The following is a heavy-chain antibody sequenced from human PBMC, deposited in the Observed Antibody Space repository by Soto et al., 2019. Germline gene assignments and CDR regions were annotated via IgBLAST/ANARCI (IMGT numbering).Heavy chain of an antibody. V-gene: IGHV3-48*01. CDR2: IGTGGGTI. CDR1: GFIFSNSV. Sequence: EVQLVESGGGLEQPGGSLRLSCAASGFIFSNSVMIWVRQAPGKGLECLSYIGTGGGTIYYADSVKGRFTISRDNTKNSLYLPMDSLRVEDTAVYYCARGVDHWGQGTLVTVSS. CDR3: ARGVDH. J-gene: IGHJ4*02.